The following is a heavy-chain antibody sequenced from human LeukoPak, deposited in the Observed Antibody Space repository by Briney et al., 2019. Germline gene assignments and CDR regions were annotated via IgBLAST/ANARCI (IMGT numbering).Heavy chain of an antibody. J-gene: IGHJ6*03. CDR1: GFTFSSYS. CDR3: ARVYLPTSYYYYYYMGV. CDR2: ISSSSSYI. D-gene: IGHD3-16*01. Sequence: GRSLRLSCAASGFTFSSYSINWVRQAPGKGLEWVSSISSSSSYIYYADSVKGRFTISRDNAKNTLYLQMNSLRAEDTAVYYCARVYLPTSYYYYYYMGVWGKGTTVTVSS. V-gene: IGHV3-21*01.